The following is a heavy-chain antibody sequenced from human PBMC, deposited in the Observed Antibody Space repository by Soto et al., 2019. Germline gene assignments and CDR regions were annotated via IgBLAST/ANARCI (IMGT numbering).Heavy chain of an antibody. J-gene: IGHJ6*02. CDR3: ARDQVYYDILTGYSGMAV. V-gene: IGHV4-31*03. CDR1: GGSISSGGYY. CDR2: ISYSGRT. D-gene: IGHD3-9*01. Sequence: SETLSLTCTVSGGSISSGGYYCSWIRQHPGKGLEWIGYISYSGRTYYKSSLKSRVSISVDTSKNQFSLKLSSVTAADTAVYYCARDQVYYDILTGYSGMAVWGQGTTVTVSS.